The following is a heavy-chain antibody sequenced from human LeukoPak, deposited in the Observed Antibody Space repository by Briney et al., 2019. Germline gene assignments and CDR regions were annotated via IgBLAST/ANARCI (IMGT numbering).Heavy chain of an antibody. CDR3: ARDPNGDYDGAFDI. CDR1: GGTFSSYA. D-gene: IGHD4-17*01. V-gene: IGHV1-69*01. CDR2: IIPIFGTA. J-gene: IGHJ3*02. Sequence: SVKVSCKASGGTFSSYAISWVRQAPGQGLEWMGGIIPIFGTANYAQKFQGRVTITADESTSTAYMELSSLRSEDTAVYYCARDPNGDYDGAFDIWGQGTMVTVSS.